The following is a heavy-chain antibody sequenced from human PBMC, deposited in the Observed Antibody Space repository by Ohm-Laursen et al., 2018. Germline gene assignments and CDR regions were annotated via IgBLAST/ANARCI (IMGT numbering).Heavy chain of an antibody. D-gene: IGHD2-15*01. Sequence: ASVKVSCNASGYTFTNYGISWVRQAPGQGLEWMGWISAYNGNTNYAQKFQARVSVTTDTSTSTAYMELRSLRSDDTAVYYCARVYCSGGTCYSFLDYWGQGTLVTVSS. CDR2: ISAYNGNT. CDR1: GYTFTNYG. V-gene: IGHV1-18*01. J-gene: IGHJ4*02. CDR3: ARVYCSGGTCYSFLDY.